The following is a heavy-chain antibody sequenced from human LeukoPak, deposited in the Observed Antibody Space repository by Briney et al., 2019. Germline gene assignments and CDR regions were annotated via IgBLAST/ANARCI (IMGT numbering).Heavy chain of an antibody. D-gene: IGHD1-26*01. CDR1: GFTFSSYW. CDR2: IKQDGSGK. V-gene: IGHV3-7*01. CDR3: ATSRRGSYYFDY. Sequence: QAGGSLRLSCAASGFTFSSYWMSWVRQAPGKGLEWVANIKQDGSGKYYVDSVKGRFTISRDNAKNSLYLQMNSLRAEDTAVYYCATSRRGSYYFDYWGQGTLVTVSS. J-gene: IGHJ4*02.